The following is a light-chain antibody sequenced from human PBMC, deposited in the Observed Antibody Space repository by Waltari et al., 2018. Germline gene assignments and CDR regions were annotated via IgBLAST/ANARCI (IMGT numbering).Light chain of an antibody. CDR3: QSYDSSLSGSV. CDR1: SPHLGPGYN. V-gene: IGLV1-40*01. Sequence: SVLTQSSSVSVAPGPRLSTSCTRISPHLGPGYNVHRYPQLPGTVPKLLIYDNNNRPSGVPDRFSGSKSGTSTSLAITGLQAEDEADYYCQSYDSSLSGSVFGTGTKVTVL. J-gene: IGLJ1*01. CDR2: DNN.